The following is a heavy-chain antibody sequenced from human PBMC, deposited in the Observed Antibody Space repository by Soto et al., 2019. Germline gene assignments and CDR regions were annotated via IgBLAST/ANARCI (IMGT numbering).Heavy chain of an antibody. V-gene: IGHV3-11*01. CDR2: VSSSGSNT. J-gene: IGHJ2*01. CDR1: GFTFSDYY. Sequence: QVQLVESGGGLVKPGGSLRLSCAASGFTFSDYYMNWIRQAPGKGLEWVSYVSSSGSNTNYADSVKGRFTISRDNAKNTLYLQMNSLRAEDTAVYYCARRFRGNSGYDSYWYFDLWGRGTLVSVSS. D-gene: IGHD5-12*01. CDR3: ARRFRGNSGYDSYWYFDL.